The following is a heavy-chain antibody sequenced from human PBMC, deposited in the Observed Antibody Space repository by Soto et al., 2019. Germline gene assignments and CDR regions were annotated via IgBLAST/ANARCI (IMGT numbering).Heavy chain of an antibody. Sequence: TSETLSLTCTVSGGSLSNYYWSWIRQPPGKGLEWIGYISYSGSTNYNPSLKSRVTMSIDTSNSQFSLKLTSVTAADAAVYYCARLSGSGWYTAAYWGQGTLVTVSS. J-gene: IGHJ4*02. CDR2: ISYSGST. D-gene: IGHD6-19*01. CDR3: ARLSGSGWYTAAY. V-gene: IGHV4-59*08. CDR1: GGSLSNYY.